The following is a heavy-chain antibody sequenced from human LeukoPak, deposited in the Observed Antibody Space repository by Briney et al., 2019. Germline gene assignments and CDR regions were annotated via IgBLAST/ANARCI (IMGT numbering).Heavy chain of an antibody. CDR1: GFTVSSNY. CDR3: ARDGGYYYDIRAIY. D-gene: IGHD3-22*01. J-gene: IGHJ4*02. CDR2: IYSGGST. V-gene: IGHV3-53*01. Sequence: GGSLRLSCAASGFTVSSNYTSWVRQAPGKGLEWVSVIYSGGSTYYADSVKGRFTISRDNSKNTLYLQMNSLRAEDTAVYYCARDGGYYYDIRAIYWGEGTLVTVSS.